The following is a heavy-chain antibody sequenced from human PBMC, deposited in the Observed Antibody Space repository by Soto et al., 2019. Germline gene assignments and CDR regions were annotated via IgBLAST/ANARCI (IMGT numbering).Heavy chain of an antibody. V-gene: IGHV3-74*01. CDR1: GFTFSSYW. CDR2: INSDGSST. D-gene: IGHD3-16*01. J-gene: IGHJ6*02. CDR3: ARGLRGAYYYGMDV. Sequence: LRLSCAASGFTFSSYWVHWVRQAPGKGLVWVSRINSDGSSTSYADSVKGRFTISRDNAKNTLYLQMNSLRAEDTAVYYCARGLRGAYYYGMDVWGQGTTVTV.